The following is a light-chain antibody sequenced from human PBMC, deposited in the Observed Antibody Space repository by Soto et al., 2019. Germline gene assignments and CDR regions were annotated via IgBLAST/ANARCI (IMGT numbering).Light chain of an antibody. CDR3: QQRSSWPPIT. J-gene: IGKJ5*01. CDR1: QSVSIY. CDR2: DAS. Sequence: EIVLTQSPATLSLSPGERATLSCRASQSVSIYLAWYQQKPGQAPRLLIYDASNRATGIPARFSGSGSGTDFTLTISSLEPEDFALYYCQQRSSWPPITFGQGTRLEIK. V-gene: IGKV3-11*01.